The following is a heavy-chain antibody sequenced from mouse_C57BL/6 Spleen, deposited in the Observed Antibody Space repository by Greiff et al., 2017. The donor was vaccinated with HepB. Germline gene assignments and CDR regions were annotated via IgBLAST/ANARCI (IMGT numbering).Heavy chain of an antibody. Sequence: VQLQQSGAELVRPGASVTLSCKASGYTFTDYEMHWVKQTPVHGLEWIGAIDPETGGTAYNQKFKGKAILTADKSSSTAYMELRSLTSEDSAVYYYTREGYYLYFDYWGQGTTLTVSS. CDR1: GYTFTDYE. V-gene: IGHV1-15*01. D-gene: IGHD2-3*01. CDR3: TREGYYLYFDY. CDR2: IDPETGGT. J-gene: IGHJ2*01.